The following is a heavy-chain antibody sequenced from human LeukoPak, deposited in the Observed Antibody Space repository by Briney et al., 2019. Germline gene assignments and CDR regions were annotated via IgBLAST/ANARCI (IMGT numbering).Heavy chain of an antibody. CDR1: GYTFTGYY. D-gene: IGHD3-22*01. J-gene: IGHJ4*02. Sequence: VASVKVSCKASGYTFTGYYMHWVRQAPGQGREWMGIINPSGGSTSYAQKFQGRVTMTRDTSTSTAYMELSSLRSEDTAVYYCARDAPYYDSSGYTFDYWGQGTLVTVSS. CDR2: INPSGGST. V-gene: IGHV1-46*01. CDR3: ARDAPYYDSSGYTFDY.